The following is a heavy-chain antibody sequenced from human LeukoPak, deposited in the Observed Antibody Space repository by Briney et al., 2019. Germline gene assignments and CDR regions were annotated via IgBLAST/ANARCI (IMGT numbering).Heavy chain of an antibody. CDR2: INHNGNVN. V-gene: IGHV3-7*03. CDR1: GFTFSSYS. Sequence: GGSLRLSCAASGFTFSSYSMNWARQAPGKGLEWVASINHNGNVNYYVDSVRGRFTISRDNAKNSLYLQMSNLRAEDTAVYFCARGGGLDVWGQGATVTVSS. CDR3: ARGGGLDV. D-gene: IGHD3-16*01. J-gene: IGHJ6*02.